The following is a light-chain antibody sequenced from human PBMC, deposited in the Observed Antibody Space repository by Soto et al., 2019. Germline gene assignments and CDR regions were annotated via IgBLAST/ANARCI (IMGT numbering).Light chain of an antibody. J-gene: IGLJ2*01. CDR1: SSDVGGYNY. CDR2: DVS. Sequence: QSVLTQPASVSGSPGQSITISCTGTSSDVGGYNYVSWYQQHPGKAPKLMIYDVSNRPSGVSNRFSGSKSGNTASLTISGLQDEDEADYYCSSYTNSSTLGVFGGGTKLTVL. V-gene: IGLV2-14*01. CDR3: SSYTNSSTLGV.